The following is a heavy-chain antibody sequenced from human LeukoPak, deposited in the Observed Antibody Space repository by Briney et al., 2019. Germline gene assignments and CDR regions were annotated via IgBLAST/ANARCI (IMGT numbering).Heavy chain of an antibody. CDR3: AKDQFGY. CDR1: GFTFSSYG. D-gene: IGHD3-10*01. J-gene: IGHJ4*02. CDR2: ISYDGGNQ. Sequence: GGSLRLSCAASGFTFSSYGMHWARQAPGKGLEWVAVISYDGGNQYYADSVKGRFTISRDNSKNTLYLQMNSLRAEDTAVYYCAKDQFGYWGQGTLVTVSS. V-gene: IGHV3-30*18.